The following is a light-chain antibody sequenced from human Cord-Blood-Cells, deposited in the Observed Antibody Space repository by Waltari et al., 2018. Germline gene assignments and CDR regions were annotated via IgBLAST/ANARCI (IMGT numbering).Light chain of an antibody. CDR3: SSYTSSSTYV. Sequence: QSALTQPASVSGSPGQSLTISCTGTSSDVGGYNYVPWYQQHPGKAPKLMIYDVRNRPSGVSNRFSGSKSGNTASLTISGLQAEDEADYYCSSYTSSSTYVFGTGTKVTVL. CDR1: SSDVGGYNY. CDR2: DVR. V-gene: IGLV2-14*01. J-gene: IGLJ1*01.